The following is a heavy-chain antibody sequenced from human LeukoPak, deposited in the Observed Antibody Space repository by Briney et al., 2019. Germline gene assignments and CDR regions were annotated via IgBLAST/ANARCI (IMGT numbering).Heavy chain of an antibody. Sequence: PSETLSLTCTVSGGSIRTSSYNWGWIRQPPGKELEWFGSIHYTGTTSFSPSLKSRVTISVDTSKNQFSLKLSSVTAADTAVYYCARTGGTFYFYYYMDVWGKGTTVTVSS. V-gene: IGHV4-39*07. J-gene: IGHJ6*03. CDR2: IHYTGTT. CDR1: GGSIRTSSYN. CDR3: ARTGGTFYFYYYMDV.